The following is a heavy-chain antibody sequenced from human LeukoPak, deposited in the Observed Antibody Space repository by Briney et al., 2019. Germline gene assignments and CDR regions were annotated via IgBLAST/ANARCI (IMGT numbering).Heavy chain of an antibody. CDR1: GGSISSYY. V-gene: IGHV4-59*08. Sequence: KPSETLSPTCTVSGGSISSYYWSWIRQPPGKGLEWIGYIYYSGSTNYNPSLKSRVTISVDTSKNQFPLKLSSVTAADTAVYYCARHDSYGQDGLSNFDYWGQGTLVTVSS. CDR2: IYYSGST. CDR3: ARHDSYGQDGLSNFDY. D-gene: IGHD5-18*01. J-gene: IGHJ4*02.